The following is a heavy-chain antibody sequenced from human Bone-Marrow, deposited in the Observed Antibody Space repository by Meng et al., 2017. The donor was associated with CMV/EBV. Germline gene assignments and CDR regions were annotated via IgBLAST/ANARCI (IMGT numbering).Heavy chain of an antibody. CDR1: GFTFSSYE. J-gene: IGHJ5*02. D-gene: IGHD3-3*01. CDR2: ISSSGSTI. V-gene: IGHV3-48*03. CDR3: ASAPYYDFWSGYYTGTWFDP. Sequence: GESLKISCAASGFTFSSYEMNWVCQAPGKGLEWVSYISSSGSTIYYADSVKGRFTISRDNAKNSLYLQMNSLRAEDTAVYYCASAPYYDFWSGYYTGTWFDPWGQGTLVTVSS.